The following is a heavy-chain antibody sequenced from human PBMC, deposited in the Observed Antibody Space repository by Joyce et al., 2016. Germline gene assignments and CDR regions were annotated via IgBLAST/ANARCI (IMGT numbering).Heavy chain of an antibody. D-gene: IGHD3-22*01. J-gene: IGHJ4*02. V-gene: IGHV1-3*01. Sequence: VQLVQSETELKRPGTSVRVSCKTSGYSFTSYHIHWVRQAPGQSLLWMGSINAGMGSTQSSLAFQNRLTLIRDTSARTVYMEVNDLRSEDTALYFGARRWSQKGYYFDFWGQGTLVIVSS. CDR1: GYSFTSYH. CDR2: INAGMGST. CDR3: ARRWSQKGYYFDF.